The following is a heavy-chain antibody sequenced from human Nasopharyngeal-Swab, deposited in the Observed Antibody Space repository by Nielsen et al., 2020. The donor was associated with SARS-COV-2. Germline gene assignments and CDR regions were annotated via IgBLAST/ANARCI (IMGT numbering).Heavy chain of an antibody. Sequence: GGSLRLSCAASGFTFSSYGMHWVRQAPGKGLEWVAVIWYDGSNKYYADSVKGRFTISRDNSKNTLYLQMNSLRPEDTAVYYCARDWTTGTTHYFDYWGQGTLVTVSS. D-gene: IGHD1-1*01. CDR1: GFTFSSYG. CDR2: IWYDGSNK. V-gene: IGHV3-33*01. J-gene: IGHJ4*02. CDR3: ARDWTTGTTHYFDY.